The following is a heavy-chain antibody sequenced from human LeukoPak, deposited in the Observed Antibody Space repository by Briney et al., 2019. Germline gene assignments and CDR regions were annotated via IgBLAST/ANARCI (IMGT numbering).Heavy chain of an antibody. CDR1: SGSISSGGYS. J-gene: IGHJ2*01. D-gene: IGHD2/OR15-2a*01. V-gene: IGHV4-30-2*01. CDR3: AARLSKDWYFDL. Sequence: PSQTLSLTCAVSSGSISSGGYSWSWIRQPPGKGLEWIGYIYHSGSTYYNPSLKSRVTISVDRSKNQFSLKLSSVTAADTAVYYCAARLSKDWYFDLWGRGTLVTVSS. CDR2: IYHSGST.